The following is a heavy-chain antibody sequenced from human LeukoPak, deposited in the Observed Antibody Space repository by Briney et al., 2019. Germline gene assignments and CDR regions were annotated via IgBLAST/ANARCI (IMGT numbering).Heavy chain of an antibody. V-gene: IGHV3-74*01. D-gene: IGHD6-19*01. CDR2: INSDGSST. Sequence: PGGSLRLSCAASGFTFSSYGMHWVRQAPGKGLVWVSRINSDGSSTSYADSVKGRFTISRDKAKNTLYLQMNSLRAEDTAVYYCAREPVAGGNWFDPWGQGTLVTVSS. CDR1: GFTFSSYG. J-gene: IGHJ5*02. CDR3: AREPVAGGNWFDP.